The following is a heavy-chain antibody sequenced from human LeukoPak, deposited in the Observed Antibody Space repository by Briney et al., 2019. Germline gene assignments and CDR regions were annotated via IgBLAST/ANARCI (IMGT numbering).Heavy chain of an antibody. CDR2: ISYDGSNK. J-gene: IGHJ4*02. CDR3: ARGSYCSSTSCYDGYFDY. CDR1: GFTLTYYA. V-gene: IGHV3-30*04. Sequence: GGSLRLSCAASGFTLTYYAMHWVRQAPGKGLEWVAVISYDGSNKYYADSVKGRFPISRDNYKNTLYLQMNSLRAEDTAVYYCARGSYCSSTSCYDGYFDYWGQGTLVTVSS. D-gene: IGHD2-2*01.